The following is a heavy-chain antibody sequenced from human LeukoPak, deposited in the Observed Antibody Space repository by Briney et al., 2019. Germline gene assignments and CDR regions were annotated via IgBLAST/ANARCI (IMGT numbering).Heavy chain of an antibody. Sequence: GGSLRLSCAASGFTFSSYAMSWVRQAPGKGLEWVSATSGSGGSTYYADSVKGRFTISRDNSKNTLYLQMNSLRAEDTAVYYCAKDRGDTAMVIYYFDYWGQGTLVTVSS. CDR1: GFTFSSYA. D-gene: IGHD5-18*01. V-gene: IGHV3-23*01. CDR3: AKDRGDTAMVIYYFDY. CDR2: TSGSGGST. J-gene: IGHJ4*02.